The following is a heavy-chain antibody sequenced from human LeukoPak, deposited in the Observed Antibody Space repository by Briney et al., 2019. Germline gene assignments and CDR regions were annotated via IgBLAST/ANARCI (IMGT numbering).Heavy chain of an antibody. CDR2: IYYSGST. CDR3: ARQVPYYYYMDV. CDR1: GGSIRSTNYY. V-gene: IGHV4-39*01. Sequence: SETLSLTCTVSGGSIRSTNYYWGWIRQPPGKGLEWIGSIYYSGSTYYNPSLKSRVTISVDTSKNQFSLKLSSVTAADTAVYYCARQVPYYYYMDVWGKGTTVTISS. J-gene: IGHJ6*03.